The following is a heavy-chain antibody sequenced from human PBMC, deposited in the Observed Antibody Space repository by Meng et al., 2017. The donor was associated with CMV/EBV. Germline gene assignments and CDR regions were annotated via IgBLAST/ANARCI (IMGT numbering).Heavy chain of an antibody. CDR1: GFTFSSYA. CDR2: ISGSGGST. CDR3: AKDLGYYYYYGMDV. J-gene: IGHJ6*02. V-gene: IGHV3-23*01. Sequence: GESLKISCAASGFTFSSYAMSWVRQAPGKGLEWVSAISGSGGSTYYADSVKGRFTISRDNSKNTLYLQMNSLRAEDTAVYYCAKDLGYYYYYGMDVWGQVTTVTVSS.